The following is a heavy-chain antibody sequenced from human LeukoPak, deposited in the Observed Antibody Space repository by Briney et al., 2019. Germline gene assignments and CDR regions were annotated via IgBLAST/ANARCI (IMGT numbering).Heavy chain of an antibody. CDR2: TSYDGTSK. J-gene: IGHJ4*02. CDR3: ARELPFDH. D-gene: IGHD2-15*01. CDR1: GFTFSSYG. V-gene: IGHV3-33*05. Sequence: GGSLRLSCAASGFTFSSYGMHWVRQAPGKGLEWVAVTSYDGTSKYYADSVKGRFTISRDNSKNTLYLQMNSLRAEDTAVYYCARELPFDHWGQGTLVTVSS.